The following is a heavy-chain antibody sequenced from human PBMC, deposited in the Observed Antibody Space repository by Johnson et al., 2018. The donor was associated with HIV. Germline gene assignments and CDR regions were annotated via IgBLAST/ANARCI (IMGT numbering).Heavy chain of an antibody. Sequence: VQLVESGGGVVQPGRSLRLSCAASGFTFRSYGMHWVRQAPGKGLEWVSVIYSGGRTYYADSVKGRFTISRDNSKNTLYLQMNSLRAEDTAVYYCARENWGQRMNAFDIWGQGTMVTVSS. V-gene: IGHV3-NL1*01. CDR1: GFTFRSYG. CDR3: ARENWGQRMNAFDI. CDR2: IYSGGRT. D-gene: IGHD7-27*01. J-gene: IGHJ3*02.